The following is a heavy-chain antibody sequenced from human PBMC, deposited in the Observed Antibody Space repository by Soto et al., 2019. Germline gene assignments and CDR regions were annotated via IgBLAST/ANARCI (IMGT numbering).Heavy chain of an antibody. CDR3: AREETMYYYGSGNTGGMDV. J-gene: IGHJ6*02. D-gene: IGHD3-10*01. Sequence: SETLSLTCTVSGGSVSSGSYYWSWIRQPPGKGLEWIGYIYYSGSTNYNPSLKSRVTISVDTSKNQFSLKLSSVTAADTAVYYCAREETMYYYGSGNTGGMDVWGQGTTVTVS. CDR2: IYYSGST. V-gene: IGHV4-61*01. CDR1: GGSVSSGSYY.